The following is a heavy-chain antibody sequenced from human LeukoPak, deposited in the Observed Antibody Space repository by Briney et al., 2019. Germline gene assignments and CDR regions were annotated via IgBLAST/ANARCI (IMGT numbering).Heavy chain of an antibody. CDR3: ARVPPGYSSSFGLDY. CDR2: FYHSGST. Sequence: SGTLSLTCAVSGGSISSSNWWSWVRQPPGKGLEWIGEFYHSGSTNYNPSLKSRVTISVDTSENQFSLKLSSVTAADTAVYYCARVPPGYSSSFGLDYWGQGTLVTVSS. J-gene: IGHJ4*02. CDR1: GGSISSSNW. D-gene: IGHD5-18*01. V-gene: IGHV4-4*02.